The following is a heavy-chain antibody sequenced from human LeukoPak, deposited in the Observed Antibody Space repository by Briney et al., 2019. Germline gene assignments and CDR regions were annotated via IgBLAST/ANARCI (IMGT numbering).Heavy chain of an antibody. CDR3: AKDGRAEITMIFN. D-gene: IGHD3-22*01. J-gene: IGHJ4*02. CDR1: GFTFDDYA. V-gene: IGHV3-9*01. CDR2: ISWNSGSI. Sequence: PGGSLRLSCAASGFTFDDYAMHWVRQAPGKGLEWVSSISWNSGSIGYADSVKGRFTISRDNAKNSLYLQMNSLRTEDTALYYCAKDGRAEITMIFNWGQGTLVTVSS.